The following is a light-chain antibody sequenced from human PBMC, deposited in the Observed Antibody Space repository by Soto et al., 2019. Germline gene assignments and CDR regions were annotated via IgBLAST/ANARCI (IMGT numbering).Light chain of an antibody. CDR2: GAS. CDR3: QQYGSSPLT. Sequence: EILLTQSPDTLSLSPVERATLSCMAAQSVGTRLAWYQHKTGQAPRLLISGASSRATGIPDRFTGSGSETSFTLTISRLEPEDFALYYCQQYGSSPLTFGGGTKVDIK. CDR1: QSVGTR. J-gene: IGKJ4*01. V-gene: IGKV3-20*01.